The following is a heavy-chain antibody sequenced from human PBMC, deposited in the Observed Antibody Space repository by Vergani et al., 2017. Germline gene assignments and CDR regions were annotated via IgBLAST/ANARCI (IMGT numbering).Heavy chain of an antibody. J-gene: IGHJ5*02. CDR3: AKDLGTSSGGGWFDP. D-gene: IGHD6-6*01. CDR2: ISWNSNSI. Sequence: EVRLEESGGGLVLPGRSLRLSCVASGFTSAGYAMHWVRQAPGKGLEWVSGISWNSNSIGYADSVKGRFTISRDNAKNSLYLQMNSLRAEDTALYCCAKDLGTSSGGGWFDPWGQGTLVTVSS. V-gene: IGHV3-9*02. CDR1: GFTSAGYA.